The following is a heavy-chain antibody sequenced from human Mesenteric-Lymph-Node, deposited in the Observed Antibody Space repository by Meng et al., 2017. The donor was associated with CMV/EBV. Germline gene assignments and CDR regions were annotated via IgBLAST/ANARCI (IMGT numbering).Heavy chain of an antibody. CDR2: ISSSSSYI. CDR1: GFTFSSYS. CDR3: ARDPRYSYGYVAFYGMDV. J-gene: IGHJ6*02. V-gene: IGHV3-21*01. Sequence: GGSLRLSCAASGFTFSSYSMNWVRQAPGKGLEWVSSISSSSSYIYYADSVKGRFTISRDNSKNTLYLQMNSLRAEDTAVYYCARDPRYSYGYVAFYGMDVWGQGTTVTVSS. D-gene: IGHD5-18*01.